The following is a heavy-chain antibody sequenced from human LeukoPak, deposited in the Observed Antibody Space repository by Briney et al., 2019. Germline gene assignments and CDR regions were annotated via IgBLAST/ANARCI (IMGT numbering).Heavy chain of an antibody. CDR3: AKEYYDSGGSFDY. CDR2: ISWNSGSI. V-gene: IGHV3-9*01. CDR1: GFNFDDYA. D-gene: IGHD3-22*01. J-gene: IGHJ4*02. Sequence: GRSLRLSCAASGFNFDDYAMHWVRQAPGKGLEWVSGISWNSGSIGYADSVKGRFTISRDNAKNSLYLQMNSLRAEDTALYYCAKEYYDSGGSFDYWGQGTLVTVSS.